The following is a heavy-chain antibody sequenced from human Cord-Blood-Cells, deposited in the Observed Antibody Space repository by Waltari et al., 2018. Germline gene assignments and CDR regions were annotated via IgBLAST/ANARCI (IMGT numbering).Heavy chain of an antibody. V-gene: IGHV4-39*07. CDR2: SYYSGST. J-gene: IGHJ3*02. CDR1: GGSISSSSYY. D-gene: IGHD1-26*01. Sequence: QLQLQESGPGLVKPSETLSLTCTVSGGSISSSSYYWGWIRQPPGKGLEWIGGSYYSGSTCYNPSLKSRVTISVDTSKTQFALKLSSVTAADTAVYYCARQRGWDAFDIWGQGTMVTVSS. CDR3: ARQRGWDAFDI.